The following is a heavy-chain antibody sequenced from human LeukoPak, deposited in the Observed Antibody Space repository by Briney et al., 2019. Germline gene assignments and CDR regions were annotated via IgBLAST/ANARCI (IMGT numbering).Heavy chain of an antibody. Sequence: GGSLRLSCTASGFNFGSDAMHWVRQAPGKGLEWVAFIWSDGSNDHYADSVRGRFTISRDNSKNTVCLQMNSLGTEDTAAYYCAKGSYYDSSGSFYFDYWGQGTLVTVSS. CDR2: IWSDGSND. J-gene: IGHJ4*02. CDR3: AKGSYYDSSGSFYFDY. CDR1: GFNFGSDA. D-gene: IGHD3-22*01. V-gene: IGHV3-30*02.